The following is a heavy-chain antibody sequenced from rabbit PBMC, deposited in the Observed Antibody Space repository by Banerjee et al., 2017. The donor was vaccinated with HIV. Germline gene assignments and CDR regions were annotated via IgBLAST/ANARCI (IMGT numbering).Heavy chain of an antibody. V-gene: IGHV1S45*01. J-gene: IGHJ6*01. Sequence: QEQLEESGGDLVKPEGSLTLTCTASGFSFRGYVYMCWVRQAPGKGLEWIAYIYPDYGTTDYASWVNGRFTISLDNAQNTVFLRMTSLTAADTATYFCARERYGAYVGYAYTLDLWGPGTLVTVS. CDR3: ARERYGAYVGYAYTLDL. D-gene: IGHD6-1*01. CDR1: GFSFRGYVY. CDR2: IYPDYGTT.